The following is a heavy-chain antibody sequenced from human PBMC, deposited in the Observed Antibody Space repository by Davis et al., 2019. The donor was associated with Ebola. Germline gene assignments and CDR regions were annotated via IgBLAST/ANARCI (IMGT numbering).Heavy chain of an antibody. D-gene: IGHD3-22*01. Sequence: PGGSLRLSCAASGFTFRSYWMSWVRQAPGKGLEWLANIKQDGREKYYVDSVKGRFTISRDNARTSRYLQMNSLRAEDTAVYYCARGGWSAMIVDYWGQGTLVTVSS. CDR3: ARGGWSAMIVDY. J-gene: IGHJ4*02. CDR2: IKQDGREK. CDR1: GFTFRSYW. V-gene: IGHV3-7*01.